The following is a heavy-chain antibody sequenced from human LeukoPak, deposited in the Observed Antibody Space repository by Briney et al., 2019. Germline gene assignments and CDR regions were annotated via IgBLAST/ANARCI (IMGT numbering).Heavy chain of an antibody. CDR3: AREDDTGRYMGDDAFDI. CDR1: GYTFTSYG. J-gene: IGHJ3*02. V-gene: IGHV1-69*06. D-gene: IGHD1-26*01. Sequence: GASVKVSCKASGYTFTSYGISWVRQAPGQGLEWMGGIIPMSDTANYPQKFRGRLTTTADIPTSTVYMELSSLRSEDTAVYYCAREDDTGRYMGDDAFDIWGQGTMVTVSS. CDR2: IIPMSDTA.